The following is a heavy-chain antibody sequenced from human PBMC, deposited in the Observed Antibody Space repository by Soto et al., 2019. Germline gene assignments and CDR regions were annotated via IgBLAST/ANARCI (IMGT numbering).Heavy chain of an antibody. CDR1: GFTFSLSD. Sequence: PGGSLRLSCAASGFTFSLSDMHWVRQAPGKGLEWVAAIWDDGRRKDYADSVKDRLFISRDNSKNTLYLQLDSLRPEDTAVYYCATWQGSLNFHYWGQGTLVTVSS. CDR3: ATWQGSLNFHY. J-gene: IGHJ4*02. CDR2: IWDDGRRK. V-gene: IGHV3-33*01.